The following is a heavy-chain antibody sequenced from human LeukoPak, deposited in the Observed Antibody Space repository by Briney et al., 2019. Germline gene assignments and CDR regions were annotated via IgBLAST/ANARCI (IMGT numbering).Heavy chain of an antibody. CDR2: IWYDGSNK. Sequence: GRSLRLSCAASGFTFSSYGMHWVRQAPGKGLEWVAVIWYDGSNKYYADSVKGRFTISRDNSKNTLYLQMNSLRAEDTAVYYCARRASYFDAFDIWGQGTMVTVSS. V-gene: IGHV3-33*01. CDR1: GFTFSSYG. J-gene: IGHJ3*02. D-gene: IGHD1-26*01. CDR3: ARRASYFDAFDI.